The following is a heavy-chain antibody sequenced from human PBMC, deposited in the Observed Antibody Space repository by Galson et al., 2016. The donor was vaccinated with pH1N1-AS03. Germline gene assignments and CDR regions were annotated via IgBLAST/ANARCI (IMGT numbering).Heavy chain of an antibody. CDR2: INPKNGVT. V-gene: IGHV1-2*04. J-gene: IGHJ6*02. CDR1: GYTFTGFS. CDR3: ARDPRGPCSSATCATTYYFGMDV. Sequence: SVKVSCKASGYTFTGFSINWVRQAPGQGLELMGWINPKNGVTNYAQKFQAWVTMTGDTSISTAYMELHGLKSDDTAVYYCARDPRGPCSSATCATTYYFGMDVWGQGTTVIVSS. D-gene: IGHD1-26*01.